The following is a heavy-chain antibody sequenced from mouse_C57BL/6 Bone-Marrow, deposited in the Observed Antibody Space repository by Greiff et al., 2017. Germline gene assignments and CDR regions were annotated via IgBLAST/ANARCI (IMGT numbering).Heavy chain of an antibody. CDR2: IWGGGST. D-gene: IGHD1-1*01. V-gene: IGHV2-9*01. J-gene: IGHJ1*03. Sequence: VQRVESGPGLVAPSQSLSITCTVSGFSLTSHGVDWVRQPPGKGLEWLGVIWGGGSTNYNSALMSRLSISKDNSKSQVFLKMNSLQTDDTAMYYCAKRGYYGSSYPYWYFDVWGTGTTVTVSS. CDR1: GFSLTSHG. CDR3: AKRGYYGSSYPYWYFDV.